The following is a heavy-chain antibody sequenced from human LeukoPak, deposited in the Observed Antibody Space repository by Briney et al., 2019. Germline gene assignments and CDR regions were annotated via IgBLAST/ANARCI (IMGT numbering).Heavy chain of an antibody. CDR3: ARSSIIAAVGPYYFDY. D-gene: IGHD6-13*01. V-gene: IGHV1-69*06. CDR1: GGTFSSYA. CDR2: IIPIFGTA. Sequence: SVKVSCKASGGTFSSYAISWVRQAPGQGLEWMGGIIPIFGTANYAQKFQGRVTITADKSTSTAYMELSSLRSEDTAVYYCARSSIIAAVGPYYFDYWGQGTLVTVSS. J-gene: IGHJ4*02.